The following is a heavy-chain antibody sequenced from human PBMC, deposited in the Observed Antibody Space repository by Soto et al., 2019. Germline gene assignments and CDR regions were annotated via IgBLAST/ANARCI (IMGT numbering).Heavy chain of an antibody. CDR1: GGSISSYY. J-gene: IGHJ5*02. CDR2: IYYSGST. CDR3: ARQNDYYDSTNWFDP. D-gene: IGHD3-22*01. Sequence: SETLSLTCTVSGGSISSYYWSWIRQPPGKGLEWIGYIYYSGSTNYNPSLKSRVTISVDTSKNQFSLKLSSVTAADTAVYYCARQNDYYDSTNWFDPWGQGTLVTVSS. V-gene: IGHV4-59*01.